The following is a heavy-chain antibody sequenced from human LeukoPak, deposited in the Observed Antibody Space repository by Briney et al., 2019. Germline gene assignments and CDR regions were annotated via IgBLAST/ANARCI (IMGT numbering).Heavy chain of an antibody. D-gene: IGHD3-3*01. J-gene: IGHJ5*02. V-gene: IGHV4-34*01. Sequence: PSETLSLTCAVYGGSFSGHYWTWIRQPPGKGLEWIGEINPSGNTNYNPSLKSRVTISVDTSKNQFSLKLSSVTAADTAVYYCARGFKSYYDFWSGYYDWFDPWGQGTLVTVSS. CDR3: ARGFKSYYDFWSGYYDWFDP. CDR1: GGSFSGHY. CDR2: INPSGNT.